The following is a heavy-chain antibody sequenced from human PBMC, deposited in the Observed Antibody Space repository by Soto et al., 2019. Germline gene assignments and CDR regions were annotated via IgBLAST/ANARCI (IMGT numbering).Heavy chain of an antibody. J-gene: IGHJ1*01. V-gene: IGHV1-46*01. CDR1: GYIFTAYS. CDR3: AREENCSDGICYSEYFQR. D-gene: IGHD2-15*01. Sequence: VQLVQSGAEVKKPGASVKVSCKASGYIFTAYSMHWVRQAPGQGLELMGVVNPSGGSTNYAQKFQGRITMTRDTSTSTVYMDLSSLTSEDTAVYYCAREENCSDGICYSEYFQRWGQGTLATVSS. CDR2: VNPSGGST.